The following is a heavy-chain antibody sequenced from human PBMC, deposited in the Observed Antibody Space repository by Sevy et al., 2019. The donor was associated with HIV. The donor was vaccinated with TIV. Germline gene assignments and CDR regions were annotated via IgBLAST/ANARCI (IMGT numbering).Heavy chain of an antibody. J-gene: IGHJ4*02. D-gene: IGHD3-10*01. V-gene: IGHV3-21*01. CDR1: GFTFSSYS. Sequence: GGCLRLSCAASGFTFSSYSMNWVRQAPGKGLEWVSSISSSSSYIYYADSVKGRFTISRDNAKNSLYLQMNSLRAEDTAVYYCARVRKVRGIFLDYWGQGTLVTVSS. CDR2: ISSSSSYI. CDR3: ARVRKVRGIFLDY.